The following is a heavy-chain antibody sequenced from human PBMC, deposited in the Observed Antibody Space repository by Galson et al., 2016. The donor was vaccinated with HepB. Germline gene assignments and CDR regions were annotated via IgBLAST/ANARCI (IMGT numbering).Heavy chain of an antibody. J-gene: IGHJ4*02. CDR3: SKDGRDYYDSSGYGTYFDY. CDR1: GFTFRNYA. CDR2: MSGSGLST. D-gene: IGHD3-22*01. V-gene: IGHV3-23*01. Sequence: SLRLSCAASGFTFRNYAINWVRQAPGKGLEWVSAMSGSGLSTYYADSVRGRLTISRDNSKKTVYLQMNSLRAEDTAVYYCSKDGRDYYDSSGYGTYFDYWGQGTLVTVSS.